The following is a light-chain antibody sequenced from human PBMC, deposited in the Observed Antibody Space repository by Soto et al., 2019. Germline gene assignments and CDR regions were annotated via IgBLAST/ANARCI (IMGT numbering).Light chain of an antibody. CDR3: QSYDSSLSGVV. V-gene: IGLV1-40*01. CDR1: SPNIGAGYD. CDR2: GNS. J-gene: IGLJ2*01. Sequence: QAVVTQPPSLSGAPGQRVTISCTGGSPNIGAGYDVNWYQQLPGTAPKLLIYGNSNRPSGVPDRFSGSKSGTSASLAITGLQAEDEADFYCQSYDSSLSGVVFGGGTKLTVL.